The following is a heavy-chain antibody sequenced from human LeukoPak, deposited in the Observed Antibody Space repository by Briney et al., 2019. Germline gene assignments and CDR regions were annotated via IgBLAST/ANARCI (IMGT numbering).Heavy chain of an antibody. D-gene: IGHD2-2*01. J-gene: IGHJ5*02. Sequence: SETLSLTCTVSGGSISSYYWSWIRQPAGKGLEWIGRIYTSGSTNYNPSLKSRVTMSVDTSKNQFSLKLSSVTAADTAVYYCARDQPPGLYCSSTSSYNWFDPWGQGTLVTVSS. CDR1: GGSISSYY. CDR2: IYTSGST. CDR3: ARDQPPGLYCSSTSSYNWFDP. V-gene: IGHV4-4*07.